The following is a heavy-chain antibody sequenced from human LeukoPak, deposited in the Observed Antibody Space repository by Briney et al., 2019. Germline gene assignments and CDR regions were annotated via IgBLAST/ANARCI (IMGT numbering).Heavy chain of an antibody. Sequence: GASVKVSCKASGYTFTTYGISWVRQAPGQGLEWMGWISAYNGNTNYAQKLQGRVTMTTDTSTSTAYMELRSLRSDDTAVYYCAVGVGATDPDAFDIWGQGTMVTVSS. CDR1: GYTFTTYG. J-gene: IGHJ3*02. D-gene: IGHD1-26*01. CDR2: ISAYNGNT. CDR3: AVGVGATDPDAFDI. V-gene: IGHV1-18*01.